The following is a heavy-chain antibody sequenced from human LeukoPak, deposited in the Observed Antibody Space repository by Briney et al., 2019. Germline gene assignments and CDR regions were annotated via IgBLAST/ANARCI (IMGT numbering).Heavy chain of an antibody. D-gene: IGHD2-21*02. Sequence: GGSLRLSCAASGFTFSSHWMTWVRQAPGKGLEWVANIKQDGSETQYVDSVKGRFTISRDNAKNSLYLQMNGLRAEDTAVYYCARTPENIVVVTAISLDYWGQGTLVTVSS. CDR1: GFTFSSHW. CDR3: ARTPENIVVVTAISLDY. J-gene: IGHJ4*02. V-gene: IGHV3-7*01. CDR2: IKQDGSET.